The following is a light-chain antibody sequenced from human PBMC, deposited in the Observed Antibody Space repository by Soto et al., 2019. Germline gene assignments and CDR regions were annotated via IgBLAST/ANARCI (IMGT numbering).Light chain of an antibody. V-gene: IGLV2-14*01. Sequence: QSVLTQPASVSGSPGQSITISCTGTSSDVGAYNYVSWYQQHPGKAPKLMIYDVSNRPSGVSNRFSGSKSGNTASLTISGLQAEDEADYYCSSYTRSSTLYVFGTGTKVTVL. J-gene: IGLJ1*01. CDR2: DVS. CDR3: SSYTRSSTLYV. CDR1: SSDVGAYNY.